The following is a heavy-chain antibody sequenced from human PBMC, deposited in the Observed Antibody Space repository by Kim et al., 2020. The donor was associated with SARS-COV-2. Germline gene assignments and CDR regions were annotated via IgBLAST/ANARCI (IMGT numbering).Heavy chain of an antibody. CDR3: ARYCSSTSCRWFDP. D-gene: IGHD2-2*01. CDR2: IYYSGST. J-gene: IGHJ5*02. V-gene: IGHV4-31*03. CDR1: GGSISSGGYY. Sequence: SETLSLTCTVSGGSISSGGYYWSWLRQYPGKGLDWIGYIYYSGSTYYNPSLRSRVSISVDTSKNQFSLKLNSVTAADTAVYYCARYCSSTSCRWFDPWGQGTLVTVSS.